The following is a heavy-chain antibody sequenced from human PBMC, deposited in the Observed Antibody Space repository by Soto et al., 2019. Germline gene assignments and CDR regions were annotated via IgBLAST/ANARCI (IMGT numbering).Heavy chain of an antibody. J-gene: IGHJ4*02. D-gene: IGHD5-18*01. CDR1: GGSISSGGYY. CDR2: IYYSGST. CDR3: ARELDTAMVYHY. Sequence: PSETLSLTCAVSGGSISSGGYYWSWIRQHPGKGLEWIGYIYYSGSTYYNPSLKSRVTISVDTSKNQFSLKLSSVTAADTAVYYCARELDTAMVYHYWGQGTLVTSPQ. V-gene: IGHV4-31*11.